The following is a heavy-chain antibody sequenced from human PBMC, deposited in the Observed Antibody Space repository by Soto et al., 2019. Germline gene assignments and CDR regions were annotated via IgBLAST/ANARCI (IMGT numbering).Heavy chain of an antibody. CDR2: ISAYNGNT. J-gene: IGHJ5*02. D-gene: IGHD3-10*01. CDR1: GYTFTSYG. Sequence: QVQLVQSGAEVKKPGASVKVSCKASGYTFTSYGISWVRQAPGQGLEWMVWISAYNGNTNYAQKLQGRVTMTTDTSTSTAYMALRSLRSDVTDVYYCARAGITMVRGASPYNWFDPWGQGNLVTVSS. CDR3: ARAGITMVRGASPYNWFDP. V-gene: IGHV1-18*04.